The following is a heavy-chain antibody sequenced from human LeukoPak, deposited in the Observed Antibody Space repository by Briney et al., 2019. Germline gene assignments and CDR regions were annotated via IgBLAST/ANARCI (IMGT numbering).Heavy chain of an antibody. V-gene: IGHV3-23*01. CDR1: GFTFSSYA. Sequence: GGSLRLSCAASGFTFSSYAMSWVRQAPGKGPEWVSAISGSGGSTYYADSVKGRFTISRDNSKNTLYLQMNSLRAEDTAVYYCAKAEQWLVLEIRYWGQGTLVTVSS. J-gene: IGHJ4*02. D-gene: IGHD6-19*01. CDR3: AKAEQWLVLEIRY. CDR2: ISGSGGST.